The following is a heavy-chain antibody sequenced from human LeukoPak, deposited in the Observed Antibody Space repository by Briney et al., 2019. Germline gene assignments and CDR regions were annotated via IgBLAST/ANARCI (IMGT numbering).Heavy chain of an antibody. D-gene: IGHD3-22*01. V-gene: IGHV4-59*01. CDR2: IYYSGST. Sequence: SETLSLTCTVSGGSISNNHWSWIRQPPGKGLEWIGYIYYSGSTNYNPSLKSRVTISVYTSKNQFSLKLSSVTAADTAVYYCARTDNSGYHDYWGQGILVTVSS. J-gene: IGHJ4*02. CDR3: ARTDNSGYHDY. CDR1: GGSISNNH.